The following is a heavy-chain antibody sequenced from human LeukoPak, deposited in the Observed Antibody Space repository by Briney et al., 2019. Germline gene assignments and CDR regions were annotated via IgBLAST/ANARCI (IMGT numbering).Heavy chain of an antibody. Sequence: SETLSLTCTVSGGSISSYYWSWIRQPPGKGLEWIGYIYYSGSTNYNPSLKSRVTISVDTSKNQFSLKLSSVTAADTAVYYCARQFHDCSSTSCYSYYFDYWGQGTLVTVSS. V-gene: IGHV4-59*08. CDR3: ARQFHDCSSTSCYSYYFDY. CDR2: IYYSGST. CDR1: GGSISSYY. D-gene: IGHD2-2*01. J-gene: IGHJ4*02.